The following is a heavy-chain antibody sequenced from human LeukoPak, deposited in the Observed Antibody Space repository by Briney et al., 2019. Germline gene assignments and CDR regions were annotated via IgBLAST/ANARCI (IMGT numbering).Heavy chain of an antibody. V-gene: IGHV3-21*01. D-gene: IGHD3-3*01. Sequence: GGSLRLSCEGSGFTFSSYSMIWVRQAPRKGLERVSSIRGDSTETRHADSLMGRFTISRDNAKKSLYLQMNSLRAEDTAVYYCARGHFGVVLDYWGQGTLVTVSS. J-gene: IGHJ4*02. CDR3: ARGHFGVVLDY. CDR1: GFTFSSYS. CDR2: IRGDSTET.